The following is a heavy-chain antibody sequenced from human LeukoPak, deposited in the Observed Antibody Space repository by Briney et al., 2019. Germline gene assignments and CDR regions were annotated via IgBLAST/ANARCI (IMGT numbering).Heavy chain of an antibody. Sequence: GASVKVSCKASGYTFTDYYIHWVRQAPGQGLEWMGIINVSGGGTTYAQKFQGRVTITADKSTSTAYMELSSLRSEDTAVYYCARDTQPDVDCSSTSCYWGQGTLVTVSS. CDR2: INVSGGGT. D-gene: IGHD2-2*01. V-gene: IGHV1-46*01. J-gene: IGHJ4*02. CDR1: GYTFTDYY. CDR3: ARDTQPDVDCSSTSCY.